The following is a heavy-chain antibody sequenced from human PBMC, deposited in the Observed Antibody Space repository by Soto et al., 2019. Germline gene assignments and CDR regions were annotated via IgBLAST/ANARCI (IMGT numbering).Heavy chain of an antibody. Sequence: ASVKVSCNASGYTFTSYGISWVRPAPGQGLEWMGWISAYNGKTNYAQKLQGRVTMTTDTSTSTAYMELRSLRSDDTAVYYCARTLDYCAERFDYWCQGTLVTVSS. CDR1: GYTFTSYG. J-gene: IGHJ4*02. CDR2: ISAYNGKT. V-gene: IGHV1-18*04. D-gene: IGHD4-17*01. CDR3: ARTLDYCAERFDY.